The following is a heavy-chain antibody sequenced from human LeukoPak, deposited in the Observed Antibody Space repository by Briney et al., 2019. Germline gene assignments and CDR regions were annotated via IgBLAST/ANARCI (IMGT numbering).Heavy chain of an antibody. J-gene: IGHJ4*02. CDR1: GYTFSSYA. D-gene: IGHD1-1*01. CDR2: IIPIFGTA. CDR3: ASSTTGTALDY. Sequence: GASVKVSCKASGYTFSSYAISWVRQAPGQGLEWMGGIIPIFGTANYAQKFQGRVTITTDESTSTAYMELSSLRSEDTAVYYCASSTTGTALDYWGQGTLVTVSS. V-gene: IGHV1-69*05.